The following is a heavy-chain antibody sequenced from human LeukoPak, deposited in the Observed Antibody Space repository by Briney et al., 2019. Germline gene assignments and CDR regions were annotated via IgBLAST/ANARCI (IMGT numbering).Heavy chain of an antibody. J-gene: IGHJ4*02. V-gene: IGHV3-7*01. CDR2: IKQDGSEK. Sequence: PGGSLRLSCAASGFTFSSYAMSWVRQAPGKGLEWVANIKQDGSEKYYVDSVKGRFTISRDNARNSLYLQMNSLRAEDTAVYYCARPLRGSGSYFYWGQGTLVTVSS. CDR3: ARPLRGSGSYFY. D-gene: IGHD3-10*01. CDR1: GFTFSSYA.